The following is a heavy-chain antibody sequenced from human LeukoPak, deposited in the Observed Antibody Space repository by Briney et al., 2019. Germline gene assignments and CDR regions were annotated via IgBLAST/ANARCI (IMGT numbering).Heavy chain of an antibody. D-gene: IGHD3-22*01. CDR3: AREDSSGYYGDAFDI. CDR1: GFTFSSYA. CDR2: ISSSSSYI. Sequence: GGSLRLSCAASGFTFSSYAMSWVRQAPGKGLEWVSSISSSSSYIYYADSVKGRFTISRDNAKNSLYLQMNSLRAEDTAVYYCAREDSSGYYGDAFDIWGQGTMVTVSS. J-gene: IGHJ3*02. V-gene: IGHV3-21*01.